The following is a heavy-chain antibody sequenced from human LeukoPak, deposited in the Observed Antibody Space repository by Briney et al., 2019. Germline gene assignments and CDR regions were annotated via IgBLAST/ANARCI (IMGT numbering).Heavy chain of an antibody. CDR1: GFTFSDYG. Sequence: GGSLRLSCAASGFTFSDYGVNWVRQAPGKGLEWVASISGSGRSIFYADSVRGRFTISRDNAKNSLYLQMNSLRAEDTAVYYCARDYFYCGGDCFVDYWGQGTLVTVSS. V-gene: IGHV3-21*01. CDR3: ARDYFYCGGDCFVDY. CDR2: ISGSGRSI. J-gene: IGHJ4*02. D-gene: IGHD2-21*02.